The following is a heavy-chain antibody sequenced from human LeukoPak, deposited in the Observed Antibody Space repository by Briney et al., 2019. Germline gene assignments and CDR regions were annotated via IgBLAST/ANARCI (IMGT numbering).Heavy chain of an antibody. CDR3: ARRNDILTGYTDY. Sequence: GESLKISCKGSGYSFTSYWIGWVRQMPGKGLEWMGIIYPGDSDTRYSPSFRGQVTISADKSISTAYLQWSSLKASDTAMYYCARRNDILTGYTDYWGQGTLVTVSS. CDR2: IYPGDSDT. J-gene: IGHJ4*02. CDR1: GYSFTSYW. V-gene: IGHV5-51*01. D-gene: IGHD3-9*01.